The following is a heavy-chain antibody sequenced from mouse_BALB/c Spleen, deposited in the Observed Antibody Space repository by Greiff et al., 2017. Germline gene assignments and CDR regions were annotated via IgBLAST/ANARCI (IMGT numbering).Heavy chain of an antibody. Sequence: EVQRVESGPDLVKPSQSLSLTCTVTGYSITSGYSWHWIRQFPGNKLEWMGYIHYSGSTNYNPSLKSRISITRDTSKNQFFLQLNSVTTEDTATYYCARGGNYYGSSYHFDYWGQGTTLTVSS. J-gene: IGHJ2*01. V-gene: IGHV3-1*02. CDR2: IHYSGST. CDR3: ARGGNYYGSSYHFDY. D-gene: IGHD1-1*01. CDR1: GYSITSGYS.